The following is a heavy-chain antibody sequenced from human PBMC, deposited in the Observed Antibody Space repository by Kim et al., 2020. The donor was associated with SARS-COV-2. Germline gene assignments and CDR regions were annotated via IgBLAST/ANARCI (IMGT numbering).Heavy chain of an antibody. CDR2: MNPNSGNT. CDR3: ARHRSGRNDNWFDP. J-gene: IGHJ5*02. Sequence: ASVKVSCKASGYTFTSYDINWVRQATGQGLEWLGWMNPNSGNTGYSEKFRGRITMTREISTSTAYMELSSLTSEYTAVYYCARHRSGRNDNWFDPWGQGTLVTVSS. D-gene: IGHD6-19*01. V-gene: IGHV1-8*01. CDR1: GYTFTSYD.